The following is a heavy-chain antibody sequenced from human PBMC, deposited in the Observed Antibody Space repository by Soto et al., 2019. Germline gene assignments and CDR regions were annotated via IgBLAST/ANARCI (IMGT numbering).Heavy chain of an antibody. D-gene: IGHD6-13*01. CDR3: AKDPRPFSAAAGTPFDY. CDR2: ISWNSGSI. J-gene: IGHJ4*02. Sequence: EVQLVESGGGLVQPGRSLRLSCAASGFTFDDYAMHWVRQAPGKGLEWVSGISWNSGSIGYADSVKGRFTISRDNAKNSLYLQMNSLRAEDTALYYCAKDPRPFSAAAGTPFDYWGQGTLVTVSS. CDR1: GFTFDDYA. V-gene: IGHV3-9*01.